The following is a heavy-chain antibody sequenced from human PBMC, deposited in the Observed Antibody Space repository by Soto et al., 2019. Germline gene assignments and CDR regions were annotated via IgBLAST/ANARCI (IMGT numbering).Heavy chain of an antibody. J-gene: IGHJ6*02. CDR3: ARPRSGSYRLDYYGMDV. CDR1: GYSFSSYW. V-gene: IGHV5-51*01. CDR2: IYPGDSDT. Sequence: GESLKISCKGYGYSFSSYWIAWVRQMPGKGLEWMGIIYPGDSDTRYSPSFRGQVTISADKSISTAYLQWSSLKASDTAMYYCARPRSGSYRLDYYGMDVWGQGTTVTVSS. D-gene: IGHD3-10*01.